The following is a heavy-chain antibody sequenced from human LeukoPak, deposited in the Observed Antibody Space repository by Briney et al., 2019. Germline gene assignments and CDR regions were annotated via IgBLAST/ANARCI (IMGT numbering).Heavy chain of an antibody. Sequence: PGGSLRLSCAAAGFTFSDYGMNWVRQAPGKGLEWVSGISGSGISTYYADSVKGRFTISRDNSKNTLYLQMNSLRAEDTAVYFCARSGYSSTWYLQNFELDYWGQGTLVTVSS. V-gene: IGHV3-23*01. D-gene: IGHD2-2*01. J-gene: IGHJ4*02. CDR1: GFTFSDYG. CDR2: ISGSGIST. CDR3: ARSGYSSTWYLQNFELDY.